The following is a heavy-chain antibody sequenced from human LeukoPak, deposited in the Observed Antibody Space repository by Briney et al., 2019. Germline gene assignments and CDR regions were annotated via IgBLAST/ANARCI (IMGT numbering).Heavy chain of an antibody. J-gene: IGHJ4*02. CDR3: ARVAEAGIVVAGSDY. D-gene: IGHD6-19*01. V-gene: IGHV3-33*01. CDR2: IWYDGSNT. CDR1: GFTFSSYV. Sequence: GWSLRLSCAVSGFTFSSYVMHWVRQAPGKGLEWVAVIWYDGSNTYYADSVKGRFTISRDNSKSTLYLQMNSLRAEDTGVYYCARVAEAGIVVAGSDYWGQGTLVTVSS.